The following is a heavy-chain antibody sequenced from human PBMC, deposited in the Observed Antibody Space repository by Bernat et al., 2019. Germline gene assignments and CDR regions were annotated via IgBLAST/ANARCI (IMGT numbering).Heavy chain of an antibody. CDR2: IYYSGST. Sequence: QLQLQESGPGLVKPSETLSLTCTVSGGSISSSSYYWCWIRQPPGKGLEWIGSIYYSGSTYYNPSLKSRVTISVDTSKNQFSLQLSSVPAADTAVYYCAGHSSYGSRPSRAFDIRGQGTMVTVSS. V-gene: IGHV4-39*01. CDR3: AGHSSYGSRPSRAFDI. J-gene: IGHJ3*02. CDR1: GGSISSSSYY. D-gene: IGHD3-22*01.